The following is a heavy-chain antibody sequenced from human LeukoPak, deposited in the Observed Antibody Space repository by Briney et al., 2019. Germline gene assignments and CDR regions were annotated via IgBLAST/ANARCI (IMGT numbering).Heavy chain of an antibody. CDR1: GITVNTNY. V-gene: IGHV3-66*01. D-gene: IGHD5/OR15-5a*01. CDR3: ARDACHPTDAFDI. CDR2: IYSGGNT. J-gene: IGHJ3*02. Sequence: GGSLRLSCAASGITVNTNYMSWVRQAPGKGLEWVSVIYSGGNTCYADSVKGRFTISRDNSKNTLYLQMNSLRVDDTAIYYCARDACHPTDAFDIWGQGTMVTVSP.